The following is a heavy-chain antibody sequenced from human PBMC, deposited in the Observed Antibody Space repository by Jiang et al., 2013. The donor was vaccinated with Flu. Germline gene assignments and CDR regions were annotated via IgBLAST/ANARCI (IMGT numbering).Heavy chain of an antibody. CDR3: ARGGSNQPFDY. CDR1: GGSISSYY. Sequence: GSGLVKPSETLSLTCTVSGGSISSYYWSWIRQPPGKGLEWIGYIYYSGSTNYNPSLKSRVTISVDTSKNQFSLKLSSVTAADTAVYYCARGGSNQPFDYWGQGTLVTVSS. J-gene: IGHJ4*02. V-gene: IGHV4-59*01. CDR2: IYYSGST. D-gene: IGHD4-11*01.